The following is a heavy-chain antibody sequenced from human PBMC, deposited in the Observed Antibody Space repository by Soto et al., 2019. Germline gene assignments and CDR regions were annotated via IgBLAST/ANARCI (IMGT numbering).Heavy chain of an antibody. CDR3: ARGIQPDTYYYYYYYMEV. Sequence: QVQLVQSGAEVKKPGASVKVSCKASGYTFTSYDINWVRQATGQGLEWMGWMNPNSGNTGYAQKFQGRVTMTRNTSISTAYMELSSLRSEDTAVYYCARGIQPDTYYYYYYYMEVWGKGTTVTVSS. V-gene: IGHV1-8*01. J-gene: IGHJ6*03. CDR1: GYTFTSYD. CDR2: MNPNSGNT.